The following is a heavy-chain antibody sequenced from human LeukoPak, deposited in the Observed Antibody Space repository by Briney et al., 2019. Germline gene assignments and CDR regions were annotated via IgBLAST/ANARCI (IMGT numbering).Heavy chain of an antibody. D-gene: IGHD1-26*01. J-gene: IGHJ6*02. CDR1: GGSISSSSYY. CDR3: AREIEVGAAGMDV. V-gene: IGHV4-39*07. Sequence: SETLSLTCTVSGGSISSSSYYWGWIRQPPGKGLEWIGIIYYGGSTYYNPSLKSRVTISVDTSKSQFSLSLRSVTAADTAVYYCAREIEVGAAGMDVWGQGTTVTVSS. CDR2: IYYGGST.